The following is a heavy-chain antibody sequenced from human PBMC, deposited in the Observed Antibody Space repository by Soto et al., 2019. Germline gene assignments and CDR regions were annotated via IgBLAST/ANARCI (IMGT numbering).Heavy chain of an antibody. CDR2: MNPNSGNT. D-gene: IGHD3-3*01. Sequence: QVQLVQSGAEVKKPGASVKVSCKASGYTFTSYDINWVRQATGQGLEWMGWMNPNSGNTGYAQKFQGRVTMNRNTSISTAYMELSSLRSEDTAVYYCARGTPSLRFLEWLPMDVWGQGTTVTVSS. CDR3: ARGTPSLRFLEWLPMDV. J-gene: IGHJ6*02. CDR1: GYTFTSYD. V-gene: IGHV1-8*01.